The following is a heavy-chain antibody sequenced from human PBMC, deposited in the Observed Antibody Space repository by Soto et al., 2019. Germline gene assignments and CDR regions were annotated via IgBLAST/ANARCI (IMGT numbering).Heavy chain of an antibody. CDR1: GFTFSSYV. V-gene: IGHV3-23*01. CDR3: AKGPVDCSGDVCFD. Sequence: EVQLLESGGGWVQPGGSLRLSCAASGFTFSSYVMTWVRQAPGKGLEWVSSISGTVGYTYYADSVSGRFTISRDNSKNSLYLQMGNLTDEDTARYYCAKGPVDCSGDVCFDWGQGTLVTVSS. D-gene: IGHD2-15*01. J-gene: IGHJ4*02. CDR2: ISGTVGYT.